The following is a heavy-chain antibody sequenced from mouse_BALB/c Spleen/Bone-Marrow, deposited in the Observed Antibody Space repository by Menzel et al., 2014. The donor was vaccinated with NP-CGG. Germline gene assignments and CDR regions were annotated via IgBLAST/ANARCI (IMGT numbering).Heavy chain of an antibody. D-gene: IGHD2-4*01. J-gene: IGHJ3*01. V-gene: IGHV14-3*02. CDR2: IDPANGNT. CDR1: GFNIKDTF. CDR3: AGSRRYFDYVAC. Sequence: VQLQQSGAELVKPGASVKLSCTASGFNIKDTFMHWVKQRPDQGLEWIGRIDPANGNTKYDPKFQGKATIKADTSSNTAYLQLNSLTSEDTAVYYCAGSRRYFDYVACWGQGTLVTVSA.